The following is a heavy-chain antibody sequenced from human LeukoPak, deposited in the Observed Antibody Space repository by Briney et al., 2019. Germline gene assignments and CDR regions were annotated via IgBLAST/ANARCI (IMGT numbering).Heavy chain of an antibody. CDR1: GGSFSGYY. D-gene: IGHD3-22*01. CDR2: INHSGST. J-gene: IGHJ4*02. Sequence: SETLSLTCAVYGGSFSGYYWSWIRQPPGKGLEWIGEINHSGSTNYNPSLKSRVTISVDTSKNQFSLKLSSVTAADTAVYYCASSEAYYHDSSGYYHYFDYWGQGTLVTVSS. CDR3: ASSEAYYHDSSGYYHYFDY. V-gene: IGHV4-34*01.